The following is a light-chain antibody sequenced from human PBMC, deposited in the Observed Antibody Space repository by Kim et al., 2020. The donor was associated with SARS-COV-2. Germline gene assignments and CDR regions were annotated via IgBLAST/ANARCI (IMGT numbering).Light chain of an antibody. CDR3: GTWHSGLRVVL. Sequence: GQRVTISCSGATSAIGNNYASWYQQRPGTAPKLLIYDDDKRPSGIPDRFSASKSGTTATLTIAGVQTGDEADYHCGTWHSGLRVVLFGGGTQLTVL. J-gene: IGLJ2*01. V-gene: IGLV1-51*01. CDR2: DDD. CDR1: TSAIGNNY.